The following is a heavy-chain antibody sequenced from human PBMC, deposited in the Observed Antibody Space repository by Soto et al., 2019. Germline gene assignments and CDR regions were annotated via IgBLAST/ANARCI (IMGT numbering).Heavy chain of an antibody. J-gene: IGHJ6*02. CDR1: RFTFRNYG. V-gene: IGHV3-23*01. Sequence: GGSLRLSCAASRFTFRNYGMSWVRQGPGKGLEWVSGISPTGEQRFYVDSVKGRFFISRDNSQNTLSLEMSNLRADDTAVYYCAKRYGSGSYRDFNSYYGMDIWGQGTSVTVAS. D-gene: IGHD3-10*01. CDR2: ISPTGEQR. CDR3: AKRYGSGSYRDFNSYYGMDI.